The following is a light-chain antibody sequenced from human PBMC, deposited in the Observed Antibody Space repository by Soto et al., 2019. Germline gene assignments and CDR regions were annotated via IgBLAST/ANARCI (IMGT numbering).Light chain of an antibody. CDR1: MRDVGAYNL. Sequence: QSVLTQPASVSGSAGQSITISCSGTMRDVGAYNLVSWYQQHPGTAPKLIIYEVRNRPSGMSSRFSGSRSGNTASLTISGLQSEDEGDYYCSAYTARSTLVFGGGTKVTVL. J-gene: IGLJ3*02. CDR2: EVR. CDR3: SAYTARSTLV. V-gene: IGLV2-14*01.